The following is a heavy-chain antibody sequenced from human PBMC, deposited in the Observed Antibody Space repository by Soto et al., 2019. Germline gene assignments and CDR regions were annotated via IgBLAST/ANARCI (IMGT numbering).Heavy chain of an antibody. V-gene: IGHV1-18*01. CDR1: GYTFTSYG. D-gene: IGHD6-13*01. J-gene: IGHJ6*02. Sequence: GASVKVSCKASGYTFTSYGISWARQAPGQGLEWMGWISAHNGNTNYAQKLQGRVTISADKSIGTAYLQWSSLKASDTAMYYCARSGIAAADNYYYYGMDVWGQGTTVTVS. CDR2: ISAHNGNT. CDR3: ARSGIAAADNYYYYGMDV.